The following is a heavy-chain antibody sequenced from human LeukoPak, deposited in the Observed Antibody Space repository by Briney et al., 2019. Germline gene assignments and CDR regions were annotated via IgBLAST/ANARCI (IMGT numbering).Heavy chain of an antibody. J-gene: IGHJ4*02. Sequence: GGSLRLSCAASGFSFSIYSMTWVRQAPGKGLEWVSYISSSRPTIYYADSVRGRFTVSRDNAKNSLYLQMNSLRAEDTAVYYCASAPTEDSSGYYHHSGYWGQGTLVTVSS. CDR3: ASAPTEDSSGYYHHSGY. CDR2: ISSSRPTI. D-gene: IGHD3-22*01. CDR1: GFSFSIYS. V-gene: IGHV3-48*04.